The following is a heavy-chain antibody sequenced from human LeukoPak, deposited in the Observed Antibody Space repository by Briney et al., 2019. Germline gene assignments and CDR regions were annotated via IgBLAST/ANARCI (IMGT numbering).Heavy chain of an antibody. CDR2: IYTSGST. V-gene: IGHV4-4*07. CDR3: ASVKYYYDSSGYPGWFDP. CDR1: GGSISSYY. D-gene: IGHD3-22*01. Sequence: SETLSLTCTVSGGSISSYYWSWIRQPAGKGLEWIGRIYTSGSTNYNPSLKSRVTISVDTSKNQFSLKLSSVTAADTAVYYCASVKYYYDSSGYPGWFDPWGQGTLVTVSS. J-gene: IGHJ5*02.